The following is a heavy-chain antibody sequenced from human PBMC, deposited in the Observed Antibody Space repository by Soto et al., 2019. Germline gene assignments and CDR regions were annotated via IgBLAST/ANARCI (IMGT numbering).Heavy chain of an antibody. CDR3: ARGGGNGKNYGGSYYFDY. Sequence: SETLSLTCAVYGGSFSGYYWSWIRQPPGKGLEWIGEINHSGSTNYNPSLKSRVTISVDTSKNQFSLKLISVTAADTAVYYCARGGGNGKNYGGSYYFDYWTQGTLVTVSS. V-gene: IGHV4-34*01. CDR1: GGSFSGYY. CDR2: INHSGST. J-gene: IGHJ4*02. D-gene: IGHD4-17*01.